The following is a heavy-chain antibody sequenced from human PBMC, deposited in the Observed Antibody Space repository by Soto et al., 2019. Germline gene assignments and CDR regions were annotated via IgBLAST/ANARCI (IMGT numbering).Heavy chain of an antibody. CDR2: ILSNGGTT. V-gene: IGHV3-64D*06. CDR3: VKDRSPIRADVYYFDY. CDR1: GFTFRDYG. J-gene: IGHJ4*02. Sequence: EVQIKESGGGLVQPGGSLRLSCSASGFTFRDYGMHWVRQAPGKGLEFVAAILSNGGTTYYADSVRGRFTISRDNSKNTLYLQMSSLRDDDTAVYHCVKDRSPIRADVYYFDYWGQGTLVTVSS.